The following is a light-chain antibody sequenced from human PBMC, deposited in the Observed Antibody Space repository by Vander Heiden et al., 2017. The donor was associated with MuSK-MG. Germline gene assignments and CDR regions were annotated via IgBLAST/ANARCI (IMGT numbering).Light chain of an antibody. Sequence: IVLTQSPGTLSLSPGERATLSCRASQSISSSYLAWYQQQPGQAPRLLIYGASSRATGIPDRFSGSGSGTDFPLTISRLEPEDFAVYYCQQYGSSRWTFGQGTKVXIK. J-gene: IGKJ1*01. CDR2: GAS. V-gene: IGKV3-20*01. CDR3: QQYGSSRWT. CDR1: QSISSSY.